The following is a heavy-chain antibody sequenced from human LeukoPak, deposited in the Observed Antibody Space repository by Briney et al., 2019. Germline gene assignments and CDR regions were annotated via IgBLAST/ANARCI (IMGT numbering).Heavy chain of an antibody. Sequence: SETLSLTCTVSGYSISSGYYWGWIRQPPGKGLEWIGSIYHSGSTYYNPSLKSRVTISVDTSKNQFSLKLSSVTAADTAVYYCVRDPVWPQWSWFDPWGQGTLVTVSS. CDR3: VRDPVWPQWSWFDP. V-gene: IGHV4-38-2*02. CDR1: GYSISSGYY. CDR2: IYHSGST. J-gene: IGHJ5*02. D-gene: IGHD3-3*01.